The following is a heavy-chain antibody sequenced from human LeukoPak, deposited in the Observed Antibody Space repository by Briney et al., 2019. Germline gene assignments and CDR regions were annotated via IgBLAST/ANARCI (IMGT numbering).Heavy chain of an antibody. Sequence: SLRLSCAPPLFTFVDYAICWVREAPGKGLGWVSGISWNSVSTGHAASVKGRFTTSRANTKTSLYLQMNSLRAEDTALYYSAKDWWSKQQLSRIGGGLFDYWGQGTLVT. D-gene: IGHD6-13*01. CDR3: AKDWWSKQQLSRIGGGLFDY. J-gene: IGHJ4*02. CDR1: LFTFVDYA. V-gene: IGHV3-9*01. CDR2: ISWNSVST.